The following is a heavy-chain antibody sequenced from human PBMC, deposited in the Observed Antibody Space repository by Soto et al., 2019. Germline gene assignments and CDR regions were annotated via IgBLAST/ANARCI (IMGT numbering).Heavy chain of an antibody. CDR1: GGSISRYY. J-gene: IGHJ6*02. D-gene: IGHD3-3*01. V-gene: IGHV4-59*01. CDR3: AREYYDFWSVTFSYYGMDV. CDR2: IYSSGTT. Sequence: SETLSLTCSVSGGSISRYYWTWIRQPPGRGLEWVGNIYSSGTTNYNPSLKSRVTISIDTSKNQVSLKLNAVTAADTAVYFCAREYYDFWSVTFSYYGMDVWGQGTTVTVCS.